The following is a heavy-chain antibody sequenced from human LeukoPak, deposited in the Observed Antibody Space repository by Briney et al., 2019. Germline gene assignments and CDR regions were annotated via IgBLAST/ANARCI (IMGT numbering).Heavy chain of an antibody. Sequence: VASVTVSCKASGYTFTSYGISWVRQAPGQGLEWMGWISAYNGNTNYAQKLQGRVTMTTDTSTSTAYMELRSLRSDDTAVYYCARPAGYQLPKEMFLYYWGQGTLVTVSS. CDR3: ARPAGYQLPKEMFLYY. V-gene: IGHV1-18*01. D-gene: IGHD2-2*01. CDR1: GYTFTSYG. CDR2: ISAYNGNT. J-gene: IGHJ4*02.